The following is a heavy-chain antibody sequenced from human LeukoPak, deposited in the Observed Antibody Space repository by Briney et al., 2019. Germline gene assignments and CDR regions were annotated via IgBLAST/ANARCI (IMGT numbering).Heavy chain of an antibody. D-gene: IGHD5-24*01. J-gene: IGHJ4*02. CDR2: ISWDGGST. V-gene: IGHV3-43*01. CDR1: GFTFDDYT. Sequence: GGSLRLPCAASGFTFDDYTMHWVRQAPGKGLEWVSLISWDGGSTYYADSVKGRFTISRDNSKNSLYLQMNSLRTEDTALYYCAKGYGYNPIDYWGQGTLVTVSS. CDR3: AKGYGYNPIDY.